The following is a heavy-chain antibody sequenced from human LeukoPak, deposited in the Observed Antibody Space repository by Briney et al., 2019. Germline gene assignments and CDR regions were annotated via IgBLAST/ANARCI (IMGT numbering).Heavy chain of an antibody. CDR2: INRDGSER. J-gene: IGHJ6*02. CDR1: GFTFSNYW. CDR3: ARRNAMDV. V-gene: IGHV3-7*03. Sequence: GGSLRLSCAASGFTFSNYWMTWVRQAPGKGLEWVANINRDGSERYYVDSVKGRFTISRDDAKSSLYLQMNGLRAEDTAVYYCARRNAMDVWGQGTTVIVFS.